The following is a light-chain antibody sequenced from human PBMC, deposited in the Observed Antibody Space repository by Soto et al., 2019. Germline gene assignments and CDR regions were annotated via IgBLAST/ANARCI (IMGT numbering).Light chain of an antibody. CDR1: SSDVGGFNF. V-gene: IGLV2-8*01. Sequence: QSVLTQPPSASGSPGQSVTISCTGTSSDVGGFNFVSWYQHHPGKAPKLMIYEVTTRPSGVPDRFSGSKSANTASLTVSGLQAEDEADYYCSSYAGGNNWVFGGGTKLTVL. J-gene: IGLJ3*02. CDR2: EVT. CDR3: SSYAGGNNWV.